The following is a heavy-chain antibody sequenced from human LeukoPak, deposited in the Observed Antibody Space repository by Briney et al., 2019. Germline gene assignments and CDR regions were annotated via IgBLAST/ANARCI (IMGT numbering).Heavy chain of an antibody. CDR3: ARGTGGRWYFDL. D-gene: IGHD7-27*01. Sequence: SETLSLTCTVSGGSLSSYYWSWIRQPPGKGLEGFGYIYCSGSTNHRPSLQSRVTISVDTSKNHFSLSLISVTAADTAVYYCARGTGGRWYFDLWGRGALVTVSS. CDR1: GGSLSSYY. J-gene: IGHJ2*01. V-gene: IGHV4-59*08. CDR2: IYCSGST.